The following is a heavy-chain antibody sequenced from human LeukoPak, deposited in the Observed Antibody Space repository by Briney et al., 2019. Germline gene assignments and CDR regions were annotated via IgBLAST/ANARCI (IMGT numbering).Heavy chain of an antibody. CDR1: GFSFSSYA. CDR3: AKDSSGSSPETAGLDY. CDR2: ISYVATSI. V-gene: IGHV3-30*18. D-gene: IGHD6-19*01. Sequence: GGSLRLSCAAWGFSFSSYARQWVRQAPGKGLEWVTIISYVATSIYYPSSVDGRFTLSRDNSNNPLYLQMNSLRAEDTAVYYCAKDSSGSSPETAGLDYWGQGTLVTVSS. J-gene: IGHJ4*02.